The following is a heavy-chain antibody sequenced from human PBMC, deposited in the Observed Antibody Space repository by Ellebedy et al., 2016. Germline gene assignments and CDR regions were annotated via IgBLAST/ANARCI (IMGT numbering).Heavy chain of an antibody. CDR3: ARDFMDSLGDSFDI. V-gene: IGHV3-33*01. Sequence: GGSLRLSCAASGFTFTSYGMHWVRQAPGKGLEWVAVIWYDGNNKWYADSVKGRFTISRDNSKNTLYLQMNSLRAEDTAVYYCARDFMDSLGDSFDIWGQGTMVTVSS. CDR1: GFTFTSYG. D-gene: IGHD2-2*03. CDR2: IWYDGNNK. J-gene: IGHJ3*02.